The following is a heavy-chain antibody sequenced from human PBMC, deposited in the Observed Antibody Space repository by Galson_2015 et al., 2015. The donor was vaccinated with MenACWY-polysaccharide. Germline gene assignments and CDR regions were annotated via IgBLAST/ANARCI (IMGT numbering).Heavy chain of an antibody. CDR3: ATKRDQYYDYVWGSYRPKALGAFEI. Sequence: SLRLSCAASGFTVSSNYMSWVRQAPGKGLEWVSVIYSGGSTYYADSVKGRFTISRDNSKNTLYLQMNSLRAEDTAVYYCATKRDQYYDYVWGSYRPKALGAFEIWGQGTMVTVSS. CDR1: GFTVSSNY. CDR2: IYSGGST. D-gene: IGHD3-16*02. J-gene: IGHJ3*02. V-gene: IGHV3-53*01.